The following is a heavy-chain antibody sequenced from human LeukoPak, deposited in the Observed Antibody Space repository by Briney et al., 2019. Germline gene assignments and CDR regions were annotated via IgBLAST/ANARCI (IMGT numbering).Heavy chain of an antibody. Sequence: GESLKISFKGSGYRFSGYWIGWVRQMPGKGLDWMGIIYPGDSDTRYSPPFQGQVTISADTSISTAYLQWSSLKASDTAMFYCARLTNCGGDCYYFHYWGQGTLVTVSS. V-gene: IGHV5-51*01. J-gene: IGHJ4*02. CDR3: ARLTNCGGDCYYFHY. CDR1: GYRFSGYW. D-gene: IGHD2-21*02. CDR2: IYPGDSDT.